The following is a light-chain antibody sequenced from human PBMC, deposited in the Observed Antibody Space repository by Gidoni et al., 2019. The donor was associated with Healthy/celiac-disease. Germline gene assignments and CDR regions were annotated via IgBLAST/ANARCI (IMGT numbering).Light chain of an antibody. CDR2: GAS. CDR3: QQYKNWPPWT. V-gene: IGKV3-15*01. CDR1: QSVSSN. Sequence: EIVMPHSPATLSVSPGARATLSCRASQSVSSNLAWYQQKPGQATRLLIYGASPRATGIPARFRGSGSGTEFTLTISSMQSEDFEVYYCQQYKNWPPWTFGQGTKVEIK. J-gene: IGKJ1*01.